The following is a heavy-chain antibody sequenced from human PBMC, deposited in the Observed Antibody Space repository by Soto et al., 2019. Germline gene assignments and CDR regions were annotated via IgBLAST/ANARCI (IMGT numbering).Heavy chain of an antibody. Sequence: QIQLVESGGGVVQPGGSLRLSCGASRFSFGSFGVHWVRQAPGKGLEWVAFISRDESNTFYGDSVKGRFTLSRDNSRNTSYLQMTALRDDDTAHYYCARGNLSFAFYSGGQGTLVIVSS. CDR2: ISRDESNT. CDR1: RFSFGSFG. V-gene: IGHV3-30*03. CDR3: ARGNLSFAFYS. J-gene: IGHJ4*02.